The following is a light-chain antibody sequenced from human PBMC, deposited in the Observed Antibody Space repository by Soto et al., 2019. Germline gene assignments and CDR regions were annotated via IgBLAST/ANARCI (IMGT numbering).Light chain of an antibody. V-gene: IGLV2-23*02. J-gene: IGLJ3*02. Sequence: QSVLTQPASVSGSPGQSITISCTGTTSNVGNYNFVSWYQHHPGKAPKLIIYEVSRWPSGVSDRFSGSKSGNTASLTISGLRAEDEADYYCSSSAGGTSWVFGGGTKVTVL. CDR3: SSSAGGTSWV. CDR1: TSNVGNYNF. CDR2: EVS.